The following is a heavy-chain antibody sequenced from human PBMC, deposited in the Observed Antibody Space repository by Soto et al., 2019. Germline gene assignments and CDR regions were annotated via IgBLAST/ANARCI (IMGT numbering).Heavy chain of an antibody. CDR2: IHFDGSTT. V-gene: IGHV3-74*01. Sequence: EVQLVESGGGLVQPGGSLRLSCAASGFTFCSYWMHWVRQVPGKGLVWVSRIHFDGSTTHYADSVKGRFTISRDNAKNTLSLQMNSLRAEDTAVYYCGRDAYISGYYQFDYWGQGTLVTVSS. D-gene: IGHD6-19*01. CDR3: GRDAYISGYYQFDY. CDR1: GFTFCSYW. J-gene: IGHJ4*02.